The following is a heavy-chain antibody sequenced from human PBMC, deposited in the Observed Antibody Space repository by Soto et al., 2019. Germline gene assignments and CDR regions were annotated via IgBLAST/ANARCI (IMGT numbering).Heavy chain of an antibody. Sequence: QVQLVESGGGVVRPGGSLRLSCAASGFTFTNFDMHWVRQAPGKGLEWVAVIWYDGSNKYYADSVKGRFTISRDNSKSTLYLQMYSLRAEDTAVYYCARYGSEYTTTSIDYWGQGTLVTVSS. CDR2: IWYDGSNK. CDR1: GFTFTNFD. D-gene: IGHD2-2*02. CDR3: ARYGSEYTTTSIDY. V-gene: IGHV3-33*01. J-gene: IGHJ4*02.